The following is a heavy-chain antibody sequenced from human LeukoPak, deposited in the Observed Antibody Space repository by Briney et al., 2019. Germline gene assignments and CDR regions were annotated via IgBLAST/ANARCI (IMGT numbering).Heavy chain of an antibody. D-gene: IGHD3-3*01. Sequence: SETLSLTCIVAGGSISSSNSYWGWIRQPPGKGLEWIGSIYHSGSTDYNPSLKSRVTISVDTSKNQFSLKLTSVTVADTAVYYCARQHDFWSGNYFYYYGLDVWGQGTTVTVSS. CDR3: ARQHDFWSGNYFYYYGLDV. CDR1: GGSISSSNSY. J-gene: IGHJ6*02. CDR2: IYHSGST. V-gene: IGHV4-39*01.